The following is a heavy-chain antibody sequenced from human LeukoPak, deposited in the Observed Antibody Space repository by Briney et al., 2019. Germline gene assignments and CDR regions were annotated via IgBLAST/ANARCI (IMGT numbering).Heavy chain of an antibody. J-gene: IGHJ4*02. CDR2: ISGSGGST. D-gene: IGHD3-22*01. V-gene: IGHV3-23*01. Sequence: GGSLRLSCAASGFTFSSYAMSWVRQAPGKGLEWVSAISGSGGSTYYADSVKGRFTISRDNSKNTLYLQMNSLRAEDTAVYYCAKPRNYYDSSGLDYWGQGTLVTVSS. CDR1: GFTFSSYA. CDR3: AKPRNYYDSSGLDY.